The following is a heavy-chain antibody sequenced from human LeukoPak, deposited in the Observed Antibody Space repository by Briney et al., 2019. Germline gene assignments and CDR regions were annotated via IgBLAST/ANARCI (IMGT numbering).Heavy chain of an antibody. CDR2: INHSGST. Sequence: SETLSLTCAVYGGSFSGYYWSWIRQPPGKGLEWIGEINHSGSTNYNPSLKSRVTISVDTSKNQFSLKLSSVTAADTAVYYCAREYSYGPHNWFDPWGQGTLVTVSS. J-gene: IGHJ5*02. D-gene: IGHD5-18*01. CDR3: AREYSYGPHNWFDP. CDR1: GGSFSGYY. V-gene: IGHV4-34*01.